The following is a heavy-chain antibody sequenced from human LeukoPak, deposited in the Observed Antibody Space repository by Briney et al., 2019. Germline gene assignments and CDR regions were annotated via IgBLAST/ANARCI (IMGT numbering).Heavy chain of an antibody. D-gene: IGHD6-13*01. CDR1: GYTFTGYY. CDR3: AREGCLPGRIAAAALHDAFDI. V-gene: IGHV1-2*02. Sequence: GASVKVSCKASGYTFTGYYMYRVRQAPGHGLEWMGWINPNRGGTNYVQQFQGRVTMTRDTSIGTAYMERSRLRSDDTAVYYCAREGCLPGRIAAAALHDAFDIWGQGTMVTVSS. CDR2: INPNRGGT. J-gene: IGHJ3*02.